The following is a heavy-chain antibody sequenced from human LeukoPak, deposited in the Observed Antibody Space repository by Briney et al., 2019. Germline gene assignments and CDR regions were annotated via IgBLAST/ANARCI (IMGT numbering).Heavy chain of an antibody. J-gene: IGHJ5*02. CDR3: ARGVVVVAATPPNNWFDP. CDR2: IYTSGST. Sequence: SETLSLTCTVSGGSISSYYWSWIRQPAGKGLEWIGRIYTSGSTNYNPSLKSRVTMSVDTSKNQFSLKLSSVTAADTAEYYCARGVVVVAATPPNNWFDPWGQGTLVTVSS. D-gene: IGHD2-15*01. CDR1: GGSISSYY. V-gene: IGHV4-4*07.